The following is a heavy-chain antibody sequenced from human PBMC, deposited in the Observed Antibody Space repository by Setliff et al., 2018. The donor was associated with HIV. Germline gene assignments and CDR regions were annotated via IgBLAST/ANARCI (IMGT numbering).Heavy chain of an antibody. CDR2: VYYTGST. J-gene: IGHJ4*02. CDR3: ARDQPQDYDSLTGYYTGRYFDY. CDR1: GGSISTATFY. Sequence: SETLSLTCTVSGGSISTATFYWNWIRQPPGKALEWRGIVYYTGSTNYNPSLKSRVAMSVDTSRNQFSLKLTSVTAADTAVYYCARDQPQDYDSLTGYYTGRYFDYWGRGTLVTVSS. V-gene: IGHV4-39*07. D-gene: IGHD3-9*01.